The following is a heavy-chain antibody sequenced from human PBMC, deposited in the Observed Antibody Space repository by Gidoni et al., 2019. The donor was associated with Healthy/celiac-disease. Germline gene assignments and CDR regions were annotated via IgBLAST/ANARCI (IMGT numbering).Heavy chain of an antibody. V-gene: IGHV3-23*01. Sequence: EVPLLASGGGLVQPAGSLILPCVASAFPVSSYAMSWVRQAPGKGLEWVSAISGKGGSTYYADSVKGRFTISRDNSKNTLYLQMNSLRAEDTAVYYCAKDPGYEYYFDYWGQGTLVTVAS. J-gene: IGHJ4*02. D-gene: IGHD6-13*01. CDR1: AFPVSSYA. CDR3: AKDPGYEYYFDY. CDR2: ISGKGGST.